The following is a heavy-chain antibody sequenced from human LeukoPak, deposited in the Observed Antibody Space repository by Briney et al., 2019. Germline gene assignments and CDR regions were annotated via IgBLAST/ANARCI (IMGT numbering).Heavy chain of an antibody. Sequence: GASVKVSCKASEYTFTGYYMHWVRQAPGQGLEWMGWINPNSGVTNYAQKFQGRVTMTRDTSINTAYMELSRLRPDDTAVYSCARDSGTEFDYWGQGTLVTVSS. J-gene: IGHJ4*02. CDR1: EYTFTGYY. CDR3: ARDSGTEFDY. V-gene: IGHV1-2*02. CDR2: INPNSGVT. D-gene: IGHD1-1*01.